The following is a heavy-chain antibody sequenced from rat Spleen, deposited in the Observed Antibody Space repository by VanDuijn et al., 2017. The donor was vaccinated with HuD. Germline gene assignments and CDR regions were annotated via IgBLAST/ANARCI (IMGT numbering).Heavy chain of an antibody. CDR2: INTGSGNT. V-gene: IGHV5S13*01. Sequence: EVQLVESGGGLVQPGRSLKLSCAASGFTFSNSGMAWVRQAPAKGLEWVASINTGSGNTYYRDSLKGRFTISRENAKNTLYLQMDSLRSEDTATYFCARHWGYWGQGVMVTVSS. J-gene: IGHJ2*01. D-gene: IGHD4-6*01. CDR1: GFTFSNSG. CDR3: ARHWGY.